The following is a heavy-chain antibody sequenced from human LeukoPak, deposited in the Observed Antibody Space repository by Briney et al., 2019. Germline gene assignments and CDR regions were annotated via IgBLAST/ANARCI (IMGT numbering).Heavy chain of an antibody. CDR1: GYTFTSYG. CDR2: ISAYNGNT. CDR3: ARIMAAGTLYYYFDY. J-gene: IGHJ4*02. Sequence: ASVKVSCKASGYTFTSYGISWVRQAPGQGLEWMGWISAYNGNTNYAQKLQGRVTMTTDTSTSTAYTELRSLRSDDTAVYYCARIMAAGTLYYYFDYWGQGTLVTVSS. D-gene: IGHD1-7*01. V-gene: IGHV1-18*01.